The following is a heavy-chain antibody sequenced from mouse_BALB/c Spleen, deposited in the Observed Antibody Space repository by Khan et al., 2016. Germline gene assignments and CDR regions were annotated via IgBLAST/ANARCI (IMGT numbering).Heavy chain of an antibody. CDR1: AFTFSRFG. J-gene: IGHJ4*01. V-gene: IGHV5-17*02. Sequence: EVELVESGGGLVQPGGSRKLSCAASAFTFSRFGMHWVRQAPEKGLEWVAYISSYSSTMNYGDTVKGRFTISRDTPKNTLFLQMHSLRSEDTAMCYCARLTPYAMDYWGQGTSVTVSS. CDR2: ISSYSSTM. CDR3: ARLTPYAMDY. D-gene: IGHD4-1*01.